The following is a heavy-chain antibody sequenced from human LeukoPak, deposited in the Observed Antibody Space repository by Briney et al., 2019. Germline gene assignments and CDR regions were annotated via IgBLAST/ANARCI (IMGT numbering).Heavy chain of an antibody. D-gene: IGHD4-17*01. CDR2: IIPIFDTA. Sequence: SVKVSCKASGGTFSSYAISWVRQAPGQGLEWMGGIIPIFDTANYAQKFQGRVTITADESTSTAYMELSSLRSEDTAVYYCARPFTGTTRGFDYWGQGTLVTVSS. CDR3: ARPFTGTTRGFDY. CDR1: GGTFSSYA. V-gene: IGHV1-69*13. J-gene: IGHJ4*02.